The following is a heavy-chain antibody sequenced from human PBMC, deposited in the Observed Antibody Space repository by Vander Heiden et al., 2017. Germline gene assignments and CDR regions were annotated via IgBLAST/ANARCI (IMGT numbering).Heavy chain of an antibody. CDR3: AKEVADIVVVPVPLVSYYGMDV. Sequence: QVQRVESGGPVVQHGRSLRLSCAASGLTFSSYGMPGVRQAPGKGLEWVAVISYDGSNKYYADSVKGRFTISRDNSRNTLYLQMNSLRAEDTAVYYCAKEVADIVVVPVPLVSYYGMDVWGQGTTVTVSS. CDR2: ISYDGSNK. CDR1: GLTFSSYG. J-gene: IGHJ6*02. V-gene: IGHV3-30*18. D-gene: IGHD2-2*01.